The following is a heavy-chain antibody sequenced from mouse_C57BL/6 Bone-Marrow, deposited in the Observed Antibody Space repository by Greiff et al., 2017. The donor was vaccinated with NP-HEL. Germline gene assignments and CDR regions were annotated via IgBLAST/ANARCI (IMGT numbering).Heavy chain of an antibody. CDR1: GYTFTSYW. D-gene: IGHD2-3*01. J-gene: IGHJ3*01. V-gene: IGHV1-64*01. Sequence: QVQLQQPGAELVKPGASVKLSCKASGYTFTSYWMHWVKQRPGQGLEWIGMIHPNSGSTNYNEKFKSKATLTVDKSSSTAYMQLSSLTSEDSAVYYCARGEDDGYYSWFAYWGQGTLVTVSA. CDR2: IHPNSGST. CDR3: ARGEDDGYYSWFAY.